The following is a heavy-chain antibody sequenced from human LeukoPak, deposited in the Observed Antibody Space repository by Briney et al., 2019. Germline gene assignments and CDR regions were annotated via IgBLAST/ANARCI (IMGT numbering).Heavy chain of an antibody. V-gene: IGHV3-53*01. CDR3: ARGTVVVAAPDY. Sequence: GGSLRLSCAASGFTLSSNYMSWVRQAPGKGVEGVSVIYSGGSKYYSDSVKGGFTISRDNSKNPLYLQMNSLRAEATAVYYCARGTVVVAAPDYWGQGTLVTVSS. CDR1: GFTLSSNY. CDR2: IYSGGSK. J-gene: IGHJ4*02. D-gene: IGHD2-15*01.